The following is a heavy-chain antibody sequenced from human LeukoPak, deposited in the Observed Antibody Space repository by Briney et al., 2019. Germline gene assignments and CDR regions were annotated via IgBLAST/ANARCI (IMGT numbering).Heavy chain of an antibody. J-gene: IGHJ4*02. V-gene: IGHV3-23*01. CDR2: ITGSGSET. Sequence: GGSLRLSCAASGFTFDDYAMHWVRHAPGKGLEWVSSITGSGSETFYADSVKGRFTISRDNSKNTLYLLMNSLRAEDTAIYFCAKGESQSNYDIGYWGQGTLVTVSS. CDR1: GFTFDDYA. D-gene: IGHD1-7*01. CDR3: AKGESQSNYDIGY.